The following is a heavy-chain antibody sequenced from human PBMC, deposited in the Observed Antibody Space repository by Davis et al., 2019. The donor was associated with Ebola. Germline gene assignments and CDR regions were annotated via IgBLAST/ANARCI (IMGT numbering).Heavy chain of an antibody. V-gene: IGHV3-30-3*01. CDR3: ARVGPYYYYGMDV. CDR2: ISYDGSNK. CDR1: GFTFSSYA. J-gene: IGHJ6*02. Sequence: GGSLRLSCAASGFTFSSYAMHWVRQAPGKGLEWVAVISYDGSNKYYADSVKGRFTISRDNSKNTLYLQMNSLRAEETAVYYCARVGPYYYYGMDVWGQGTTVTVSS. D-gene: IGHD3-16*01.